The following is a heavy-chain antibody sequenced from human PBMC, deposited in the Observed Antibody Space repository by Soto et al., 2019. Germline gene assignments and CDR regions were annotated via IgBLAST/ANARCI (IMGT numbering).Heavy chain of an antibody. D-gene: IGHD5-12*01. Sequence: QVQLQESGPGLVKPSETLSLTCTVSNDSIRRYYWSWIRQPPGRGLEWIGYAFHTGGTNYNPSLRSRVTRSVDSSTSQFALKLTSVTAADTAVYFCASSELATIRDTEYFHHWGQGTLVTVSS. J-gene: IGHJ1*01. CDR2: AFHTGGT. CDR3: ASSELATIRDTEYFHH. V-gene: IGHV4-59*01. CDR1: NDSIRRYY.